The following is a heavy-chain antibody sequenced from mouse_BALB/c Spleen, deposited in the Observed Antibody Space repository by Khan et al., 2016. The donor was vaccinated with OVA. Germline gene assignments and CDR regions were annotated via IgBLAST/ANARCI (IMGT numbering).Heavy chain of an antibody. CDR2: IWGEGST. V-gene: IGHV2-6-7*01. CDR1: GFSLTGYG. D-gene: IGHD4-1*01. CDR3: ARDRGLGRAMDY. Sequence: QVQLKESGPGLVAPSQSLSITCTVSGFSLTGYGVNWVRQPPGKGLEWLGMIWGEGSTDYNSALKSRLNISKDNSKSQVFLKMNSLQTDDTARYYCARDRGLGRAMDYWGQGTSVTVSS. J-gene: IGHJ4*01.